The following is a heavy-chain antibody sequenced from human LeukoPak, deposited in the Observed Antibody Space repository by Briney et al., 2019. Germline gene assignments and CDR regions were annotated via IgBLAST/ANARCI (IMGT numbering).Heavy chain of an antibody. CDR3: AKGLAYYFDY. CDR1: GFTFSNYG. V-gene: IGHV3-30*02. Sequence: GGSLRLSCVVSGFTFSNYGMHWVRQAPGPGLERVAFIRYDGSNKFYADSVKGRFTISRDNSKNTLYLQMNSLRVEDTAVYHCAKGLAYYFDYWGQGTLVTVSS. J-gene: IGHJ4*02. CDR2: IRYDGSNK.